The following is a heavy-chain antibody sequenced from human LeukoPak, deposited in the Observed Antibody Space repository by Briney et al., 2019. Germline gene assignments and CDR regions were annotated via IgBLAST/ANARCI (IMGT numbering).Heavy chain of an antibody. CDR1: GYTFTSYD. CDR2: MNPTRGNT. V-gene: IGHV1-8*01. CDR3: ARGGSAMVTFFDY. Sequence: GASVKVSCKASGYTFTSYDINWVRQATGQGLEWMGWMNPTRGNTGYAQKFQGRVTMTRNTSISTAYMELTSLRSEDTAVYYCARGGSAMVTFFDYWGQGTLVTVSS. J-gene: IGHJ4*02. D-gene: IGHD5-18*01.